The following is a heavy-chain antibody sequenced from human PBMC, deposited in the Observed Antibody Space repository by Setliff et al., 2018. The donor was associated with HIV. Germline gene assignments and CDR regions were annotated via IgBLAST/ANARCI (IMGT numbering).Heavy chain of an antibody. V-gene: IGHV4-38-2*01. CDR3: ARGGPAVAYAVDV. Sequence: SETLSLTCGVSGDSITGSFYWAWIRQPPGKGLEWIANIYPSGSICPSGTSNYNPSLKGRVTISLDMSQNQFSLKVNSVTAADTAIYYCARGGPAVAYAVDVWGQGTTVTVSS. CDR2: ICPSGTS. D-gene: IGHD5-12*01. CDR1: GDSITGSFY. J-gene: IGHJ6*02.